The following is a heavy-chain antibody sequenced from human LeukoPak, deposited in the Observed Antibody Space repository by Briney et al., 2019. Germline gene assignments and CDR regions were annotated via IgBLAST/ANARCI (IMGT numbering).Heavy chain of an antibody. CDR1: GGTFSSYA. Sequence: GASVKVSCKASGGTFSSYAISWVRQAPGQGLEWMGGIIPIFGTANYAQKFQGRVTITADKSTSTAYMELSSLRSEDTAVYYCARDIDHSTAFDIWGQGTMVTVSS. J-gene: IGHJ3*02. CDR3: ARDIDHSTAFDI. D-gene: IGHD1-26*01. CDR2: IIPIFGTA. V-gene: IGHV1-69*06.